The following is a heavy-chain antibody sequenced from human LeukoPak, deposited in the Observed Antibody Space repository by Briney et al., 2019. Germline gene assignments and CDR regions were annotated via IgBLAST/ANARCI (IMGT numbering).Heavy chain of an antibody. CDR1: GFTVSSNY. J-gene: IGHJ4*02. CDR3: AKDYAVGSIDY. D-gene: IGHD3-16*01. Sequence: GGSLRLSCAASGFTVSSNYMSWVRQAPGKGLEWVSVIYSGGSTYYADSVRGRFTISRDNSKNTVSLQMESLRAEDAALYYCAKDYAVGSIDYWGQGTLVTVSS. CDR2: IYSGGST. V-gene: IGHV3-53*01.